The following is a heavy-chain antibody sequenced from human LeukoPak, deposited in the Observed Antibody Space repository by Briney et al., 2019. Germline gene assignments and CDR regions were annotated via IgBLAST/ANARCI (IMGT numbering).Heavy chain of an antibody. CDR2: ISSSGSTI. J-gene: IGHJ4*02. Sequence: PGGSLRLSWAASGFTFSSYEMNWVRQAPGKGLEWVSYISSSGSTIYYADSVKGRFSISRDNAKNSLYLQMNSLRAEDTAVYYCARDGQVLLWFGEFVKEYYFDYWGQGTLVTVSS. CDR1: GFTFSSYE. D-gene: IGHD3-10*01. CDR3: ARDGQVLLWFGEFVKEYYFDY. V-gene: IGHV3-48*03.